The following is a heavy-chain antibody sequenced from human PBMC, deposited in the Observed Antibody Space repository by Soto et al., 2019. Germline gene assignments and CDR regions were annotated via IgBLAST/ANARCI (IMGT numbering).Heavy chain of an antibody. D-gene: IGHD2-15*01. CDR1: GRSIISHY. CDR3: ARGGWSLDY. V-gene: IGHV4-59*11. CDR2: IHYTGST. J-gene: IGHJ4*02. Sequence: QVQLQESGPGLVKPSETLSLTCSVSGRSIISHYWSWIRQPPGKGLEWIGYIHYTGSTDYNPSLKSRLTISVDTSKNQFSLKLSSVTAADTAVYYCARGGWSLDYWGQGTLVTVSS.